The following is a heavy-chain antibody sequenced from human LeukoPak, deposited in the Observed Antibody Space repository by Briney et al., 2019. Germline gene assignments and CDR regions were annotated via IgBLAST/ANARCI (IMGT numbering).Heavy chain of an antibody. J-gene: IGHJ3*01. Sequence: PSETLSLTCTVSGGSISSYYWSWIRQPPGEGLEWVGYIYYSGSTNYNPSLKSRVTISVDTSKNQFPLKLSSVTAADTAVYYCARSYDFWSGHSDAFDLWGQGTIVTVSS. D-gene: IGHD3-3*01. CDR1: GGSISSYY. V-gene: IGHV4-59*01. CDR3: ARSYDFWSGHSDAFDL. CDR2: IYYSGST.